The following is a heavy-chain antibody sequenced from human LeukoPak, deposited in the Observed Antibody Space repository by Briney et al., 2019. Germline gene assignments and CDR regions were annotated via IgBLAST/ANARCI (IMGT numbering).Heavy chain of an antibody. Sequence: SETLSLTCAVYGGSFSGYYWSWIRQPPGKGLEWIGSIYYSGSTYYNPSLKSRVTISVDTSKNQFSLKLSSVTAADTAVYYCARGQLMIVVVNTFDPWGQGTLVTVSS. CDR2: IYYSGST. V-gene: IGHV4-34*01. CDR3: ARGQLMIVVVNTFDP. J-gene: IGHJ5*02. D-gene: IGHD3-22*01. CDR1: GGSFSGYY.